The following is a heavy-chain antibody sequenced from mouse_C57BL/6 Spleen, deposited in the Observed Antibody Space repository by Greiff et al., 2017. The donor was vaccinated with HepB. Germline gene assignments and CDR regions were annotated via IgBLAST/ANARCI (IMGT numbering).Heavy chain of an antibody. J-gene: IGHJ1*03. CDR1: GYTFTDYN. CDR3: ACEITGKNAWYFDV. D-gene: IGHD4-1*01. V-gene: IGHV1-22*01. Sequence: VQLQQSGPELVKPGASVKMSCKASGYTFTDYNMHWVKQSHGKSLEWIGYINPNNGGTNYNQKFKGKATLTVNKSSSTAYMELRSLTSEDAAVYYCACEITGKNAWYFDVWGTGTTVTVSS. CDR2: INPNNGGT.